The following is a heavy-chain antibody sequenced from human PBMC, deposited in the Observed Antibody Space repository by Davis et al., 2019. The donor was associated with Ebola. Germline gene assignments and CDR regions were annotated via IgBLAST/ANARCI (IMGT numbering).Heavy chain of an antibody. CDR1: GFAFASYS. CDR3: AKDTSNVWFDV. D-gene: IGHD6-19*01. J-gene: IGHJ3*01. Sequence: GGSLRLSCAASGFAFASYSMNWVRQAPGKGLEWVSGLWSGGLNTYYADSVKGRFTVSRDNSRNTLYLQMNSLRVEDTAIYYCAKDTSNVWFDVWGQGTMVTVSS. CDR2: LWSGGLNT. V-gene: IGHV3-23*03.